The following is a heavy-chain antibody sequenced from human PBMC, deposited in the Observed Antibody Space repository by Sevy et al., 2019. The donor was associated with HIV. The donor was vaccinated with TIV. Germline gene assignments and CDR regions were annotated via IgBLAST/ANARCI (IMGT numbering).Heavy chain of an antibody. Sequence: GGSLRLSCSASGFTFSSYAMHWVRQAPGKGLEYVSAISSNGGSTYYAYSVKGRFTISRDNSKNTLYLQMSSLRAEDTAVYYCVKDPRRVGMDVWGQGTTVTVSS. J-gene: IGHJ6*02. CDR3: VKDPRRVGMDV. CDR1: GFTFSSYA. V-gene: IGHV3-64D*06. CDR2: ISSNGGST.